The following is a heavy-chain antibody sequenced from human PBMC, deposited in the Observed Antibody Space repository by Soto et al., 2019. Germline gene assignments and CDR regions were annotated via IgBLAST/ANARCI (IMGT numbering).Heavy chain of an antibody. Sequence: QVQLVQSGAEVKKPGASVKVSCKASGYTFASYGISWVRQAPGQGLEWMGWISAYNGNTNYAQKFQGRVTMTTDTFTRTGYMEVGILRPDDTAVYYCAREGTCSSTSCPTYFAFGMDVWGQGTTVTVSS. CDR2: ISAYNGNT. J-gene: IGHJ6*02. CDR1: GYTFASYG. D-gene: IGHD2-2*01. V-gene: IGHV1-18*01. CDR3: AREGTCSSTSCPTYFAFGMDV.